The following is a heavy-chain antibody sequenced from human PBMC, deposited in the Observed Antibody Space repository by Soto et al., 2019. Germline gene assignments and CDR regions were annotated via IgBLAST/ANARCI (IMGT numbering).Heavy chain of an antibody. V-gene: IGHV1-3*01. CDR2: INAGNGNT. D-gene: IGHD2-8*01. J-gene: IGHJ4*01. Sequence: ASVKVSCKASGYTFTSSDINWVRQAPGQRLEWMGWINAGNGNTNYSQKFQGRVTISRDTSARTAYMELSSLRSDDTAVYYCAIGPHCTNDVCHDYWGHGTLVTVS. CDR1: GYTFTSSD. CDR3: AIGPHCTNDVCHDY.